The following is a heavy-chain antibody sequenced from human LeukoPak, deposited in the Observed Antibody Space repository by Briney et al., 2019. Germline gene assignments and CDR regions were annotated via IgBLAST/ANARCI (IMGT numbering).Heavy chain of an antibody. CDR3: ARDTFQPGLIDS. CDR1: GFTFSLYA. J-gene: IGHJ4*02. Sequence: GGSLRLSCAASGFTFSLYAMNWVRQAPGKGLEWVSYINDYSSDIHYAGSGRGRFTISRDDARKTLYLQLSSLRVEDTAVYYCARDTFQPGLIDSWGQGTLVTVSS. CDR2: INDYSSDI. V-gene: IGHV3-21*05. D-gene: IGHD2-2*01.